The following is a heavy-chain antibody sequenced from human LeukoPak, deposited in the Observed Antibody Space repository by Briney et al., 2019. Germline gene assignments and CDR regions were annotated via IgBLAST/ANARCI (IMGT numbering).Heavy chain of an antibody. CDR3: ARGSIEWELLIYFDY. J-gene: IGHJ4*02. CDR1: GGTFSSYA. CDR2: IIPIFGTA. V-gene: IGHV1-69*13. D-gene: IGHD1-26*01. Sequence: SVKVSCKASGGTFSSYAISWVRQAPGQGLEWMGGIIPIFGTANYAQKFQGRVTITADESTSTAYMELSSLRSEDTAVYYCARGSIEWELLIYFDYWGQGTLVTVSS.